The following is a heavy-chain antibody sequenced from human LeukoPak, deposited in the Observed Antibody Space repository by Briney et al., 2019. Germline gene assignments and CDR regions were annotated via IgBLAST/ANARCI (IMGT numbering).Heavy chain of an antibody. CDR2: IYYSGST. J-gene: IGHJ4*02. CDR3: ARHVGYSSSWYEDY. D-gene: IGHD6-13*01. V-gene: IGHV4-59*08. Sequence: SETLSLTCTVSGGSISSYYWSWIRQPPGKGLEWIGYIYYSGSTNYNPSLKSRVTISVDTSKNQFSLKLSSVTAADTAVYYCARHVGYSSSWYEDYWGQGTLVTVSS. CDR1: GGSISSYY.